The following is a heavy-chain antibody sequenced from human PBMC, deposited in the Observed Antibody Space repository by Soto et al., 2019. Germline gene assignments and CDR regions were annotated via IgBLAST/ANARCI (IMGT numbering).Heavy chain of an antibody. CDR3: AKKRGDPGDV. Sequence: QVRLVESGGGVVLPGRPLRLSCAASGFAFSTSDIHWVRQAPGKGLEWVALISYDGGNQYYADSVKGRLTISRDNSTSTLYLQMTGLTAEDTAFYYCAKKRGDPGDVWGHGTLVTVSS. V-gene: IGHV3-30*18. D-gene: IGHD4-17*01. CDR2: ISYDGGNQ. J-gene: IGHJ4*01. CDR1: GFAFSTSD.